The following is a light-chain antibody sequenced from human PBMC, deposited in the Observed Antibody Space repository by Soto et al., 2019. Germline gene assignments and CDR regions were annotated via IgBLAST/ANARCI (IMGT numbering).Light chain of an antibody. V-gene: IGKV1-5*01. CDR3: QQYNSYSWT. CDR2: DAS. Sequence: DIQMTQSPSTLSASVGDRVTITCRASQRISSWLAWYQQKPGKAPNLLIYDASSLESGVPSRFSGSGSGTEFTLTISSLQPDDSATYYCQQYNSYSWTFGQGTKVEIK. CDR1: QRISSW. J-gene: IGKJ1*01.